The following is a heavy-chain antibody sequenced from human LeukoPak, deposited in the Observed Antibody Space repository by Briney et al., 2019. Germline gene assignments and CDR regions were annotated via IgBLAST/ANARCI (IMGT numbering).Heavy chain of an antibody. J-gene: IGHJ4*02. V-gene: IGHV3-21*01. CDR1: GFTFSSYS. CDR3: ARLTGNYGDY. CDR2: ISSGSSYI. Sequence: GGSLRLSCAASGFTFSSYSMNWVRQAPGKGLEWVSSISSGSSYIYYAGSVKGRFTISRENAKNSLYLQMDSLRAEDTAVYYCARLTGNYGDYWGQGTLVTVSS. D-gene: IGHD3-10*01.